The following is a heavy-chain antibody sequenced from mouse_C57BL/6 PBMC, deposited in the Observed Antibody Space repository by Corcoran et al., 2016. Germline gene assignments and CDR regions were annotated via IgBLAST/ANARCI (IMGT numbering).Heavy chain of an antibody. CDR2: IYPGDGDT. CDR1: GYEFSSYW. J-gene: IGHJ2*01. V-gene: IGHV1-80*01. Sequence: QVQLQQSGAELVKAGASVKISCKASGYEFSSYWMNWVKQRPGKGLEWIGQIYPGDGDTNYNGKFKGKATRTADKSSSTAYMQLSSLTSEDSAVYFCAMYYYGSSLDYWGQGTTLTVSS. CDR3: AMYYYGSSLDY. D-gene: IGHD1-1*01.